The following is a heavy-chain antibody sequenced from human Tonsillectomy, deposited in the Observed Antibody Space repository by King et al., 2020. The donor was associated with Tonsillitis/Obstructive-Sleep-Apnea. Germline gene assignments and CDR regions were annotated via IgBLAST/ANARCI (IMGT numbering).Heavy chain of an antibody. CDR1: GGPFSNYA. D-gene: IGHD2-21*02. CDR2: IIPLFGTT. CDR3: ARLAVTDYMDV. J-gene: IGHJ6*03. Sequence: QLVPSGAEVKKPGFSVKVSCKASGGPFSNYAISWVRQAPGQGLEWMGGIIPLFGTTNYAQKFQGRVTITADESTSTAYMELSSLRSEDTAVYYCARLAVTDYMDVWGKGTTVTVSS. V-gene: IGHV1-69*01.